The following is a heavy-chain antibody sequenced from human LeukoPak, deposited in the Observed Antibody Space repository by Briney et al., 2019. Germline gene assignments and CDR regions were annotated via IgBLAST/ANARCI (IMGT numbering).Heavy chain of an antibody. CDR1: GFTFSSYV. V-gene: IGHV3-30-3*01. D-gene: IGHD4-23*01. CDR2: ISYDGSNK. Sequence: GGSLRLSCAASGFTFSSYVMHWVRQAPGKGLEWVAVISYDGSNKYYADSAKGRFTIFRDNSKNTLYLQMNSLRAEDTAVYYCAKSGNSGGPFVYWGQGTLVTVSS. CDR3: AKSGNSGGPFVY. J-gene: IGHJ4*02.